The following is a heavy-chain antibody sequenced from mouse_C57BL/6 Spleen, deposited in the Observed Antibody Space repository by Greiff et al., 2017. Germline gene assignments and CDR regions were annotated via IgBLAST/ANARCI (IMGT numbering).Heavy chain of an antibody. Sequence: VQLQQPGTELVKPGASVKLSCKASGYTFTSYWMHWVKQRPGQGLEWIGNINPSNGGTNYNEKFKSKATLTVDKSSSTAYMQLSSLTSEDSAVYYCARDDGYFQYYFDYWGQGTTLTVSS. D-gene: IGHD2-3*01. CDR2: INPSNGGT. J-gene: IGHJ2*01. V-gene: IGHV1-53*01. CDR1: GYTFTSYW. CDR3: ARDDGYFQYYFDY.